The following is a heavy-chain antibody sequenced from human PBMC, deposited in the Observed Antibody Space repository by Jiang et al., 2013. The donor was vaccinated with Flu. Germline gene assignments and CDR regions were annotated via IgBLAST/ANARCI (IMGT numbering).Heavy chain of an antibody. J-gene: IGHJ4*02. V-gene: IGHV4-59*11. CDR3: ATEATGYDVPFDC. Sequence: SGPGLVKASETLSLTCTVSGGSMGSRYWSWIRQPLGKGLEWIGHVHYSGSTNYNPSLKSRVTISIDTSNDQFSLKLNSVTAADTAVYYCATEATGYDVPFDCWGQGTLVTVSS. D-gene: IGHD3-9*01. CDR1: GGSMGSRY. CDR2: VHYSGST.